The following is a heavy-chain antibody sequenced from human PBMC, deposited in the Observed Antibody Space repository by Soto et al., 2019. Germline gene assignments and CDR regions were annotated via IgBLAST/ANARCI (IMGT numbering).Heavy chain of an antibody. CDR3: ARGLGSGYLPFYYYYYGMDV. Sequence: PGGSLRVSCAASGFTFSTYAMHWVRQAPGKGLEWVAVISYDGSNKYYADSVKGRFTISRDNSKNTLYLQMNSLRAEDTAVYYCARGLGSGYLPFYYYYYGMDVWGQGTTVTVSS. J-gene: IGHJ6*02. CDR1: GFTFSTYA. D-gene: IGHD3-3*01. CDR2: ISYDGSNK. V-gene: IGHV3-30-3*01.